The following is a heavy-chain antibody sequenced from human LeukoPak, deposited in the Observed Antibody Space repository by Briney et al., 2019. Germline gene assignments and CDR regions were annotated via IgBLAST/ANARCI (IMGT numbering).Heavy chain of an antibody. CDR3: ATGRGYCSGGSCYSGRQQNWYFDL. J-gene: IGHJ2*01. CDR1: GGSISSYY. CDR2: INHSGST. V-gene: IGHV4-34*01. Sequence: SETLSLTCTVPGGSISSYYWSWIRQPPGKGLEWTGEINHSGSTNYNPSLKSRVTISVDTSKNQFSLKLSSVTAADTAVYYCATGRGYCSGGSCYSGRQQNWYFDLWGRGTLVTVSS. D-gene: IGHD2-15*01.